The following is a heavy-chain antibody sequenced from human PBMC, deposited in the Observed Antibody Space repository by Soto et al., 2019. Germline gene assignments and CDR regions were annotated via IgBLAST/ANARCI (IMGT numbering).Heavy chain of an antibody. Sequence: SETLSLSCTVSGGSISIYYWSWIRQPPGKGLEWIGYIYYSGSTNYNPSLKSRVTISVDTSKNQFSLKLSSVTAADTAVYYCARAPYSSSAHFDYWGQGTLVTVSS. CDR1: GGSISIYY. CDR2: IYYSGST. V-gene: IGHV4-59*01. CDR3: ARAPYSSSAHFDY. J-gene: IGHJ4*02. D-gene: IGHD6-6*01.